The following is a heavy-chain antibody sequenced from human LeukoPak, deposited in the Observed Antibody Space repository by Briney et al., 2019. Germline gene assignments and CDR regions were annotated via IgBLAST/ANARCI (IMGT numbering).Heavy chain of an antibody. CDR3: ASDGYSSGWYEGY. V-gene: IGHV3-11*06. CDR2: ISSSSSYI. J-gene: IGHJ4*02. CDR1: GFTFSDYY. D-gene: IGHD6-19*01. Sequence: GGSLRLSCAASGFTFSDYYMSWIRQAPGKGLEWVSSISSSSSYIYYADSVKGRFTISRDNAKNSLYLQMNSPRAEDTAVYYCASDGYSSGWYEGYWGQGTLVTVSS.